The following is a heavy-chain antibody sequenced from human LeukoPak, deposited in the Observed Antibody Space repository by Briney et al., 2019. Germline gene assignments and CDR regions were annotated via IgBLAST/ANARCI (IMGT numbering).Heavy chain of an antibody. CDR1: GGSFSGYY. CDR2: MYYSGST. Sequence: SETLSLTCAVFGGSFSGYYWSWIRQPPGKGLEWIGYMYYSGSTNYNPSLKSRVTISVDTSKNQFFLKLSSVTAADTAVYYCARGAVAYYYFDNWGQGTLVTVSS. J-gene: IGHJ4*02. V-gene: IGHV4-59*01. CDR3: ARGAVAYYYFDN. D-gene: IGHD6-19*01.